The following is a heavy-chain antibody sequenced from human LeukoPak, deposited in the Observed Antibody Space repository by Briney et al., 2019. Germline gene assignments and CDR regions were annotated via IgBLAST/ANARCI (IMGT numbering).Heavy chain of an antibody. CDR3: AKDLSRWEPNAFDI. CDR1: GFTFSSYG. Sequence: GGSLRLSCVASGFTFSSYGMHWVRQAPGKGLEWVAFIRYDGSNKYYADSVKGRFTISRDNSKNTLYLQMNSLRAEDTAVYYCAKDLSRWEPNAFDIWGQGTMVTVSS. V-gene: IGHV3-30*02. J-gene: IGHJ3*02. D-gene: IGHD1-26*01. CDR2: IRYDGSNK.